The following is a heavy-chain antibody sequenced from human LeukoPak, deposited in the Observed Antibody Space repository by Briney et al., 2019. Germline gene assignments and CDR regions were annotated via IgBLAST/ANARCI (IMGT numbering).Heavy chain of an antibody. D-gene: IGHD3-3*01. CDR2: IYTSGST. V-gene: IGHV4-4*07. J-gene: IGHJ6*03. CDR3: ARDLPYYDFFQDYYYMDV. CDR1: GGSISSYY. Sequence: SETLSLTCTVSGGSISSYYWSWIRQPAGKGLDWIGRIYTSGSTNYNPSLKSRVTMSVDTSKNQFSLKLSSVTAADTAVYYCARDLPYYDFFQDYYYMDVWGKGTTVTVSS.